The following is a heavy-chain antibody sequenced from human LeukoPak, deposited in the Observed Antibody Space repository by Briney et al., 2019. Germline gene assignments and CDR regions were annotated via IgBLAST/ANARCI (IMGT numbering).Heavy chain of an antibody. J-gene: IGHJ1*01. V-gene: IGHV4-31*03. D-gene: IGHD1-26*01. Sequence: PSETLSLTCTVSGGSLSSGDYSWSWIRQHPGKGLEWIGYIDYSGSTFHNPSLEYSGSTFYNPSLKSRVTISIDTSKNQFSLKLSSVTAADTAVYYCARRFSGSLHGYFQHWGQGTLVTVSS. CDR3: ARRFSGSLHGYFQH. CDR1: GGSLSSGDYS. CDR2: IDYSGSTFHNPSLEYSGST.